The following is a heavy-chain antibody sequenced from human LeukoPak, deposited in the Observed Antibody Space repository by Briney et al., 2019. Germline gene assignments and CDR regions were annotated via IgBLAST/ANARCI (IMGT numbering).Heavy chain of an antibody. CDR2: IKQDGSEK. J-gene: IGHJ4*02. CDR1: GFTFSSYW. Sequence: GGSLRLSCAASGFTFSSYWMGWVRQAPGKGPEWVANIKQDGSEKYYVDSVKGRFTISRDNAKNSLYLQMNSLRAEDTALYYCASMSGMVRALGYWGQGTLVTVSS. D-gene: IGHD3-10*01. CDR3: ASMSGMVRALGY. V-gene: IGHV3-7*01.